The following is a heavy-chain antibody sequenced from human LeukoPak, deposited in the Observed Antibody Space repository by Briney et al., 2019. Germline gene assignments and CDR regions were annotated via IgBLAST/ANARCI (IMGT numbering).Heavy chain of an antibody. CDR2: INPNSGGT. D-gene: IGHD3-10*01. V-gene: IGHV1-2*02. CDR1: GYTFTGYY. J-gene: IGHJ3*02. CDR3: ARAERAVRVRAAFDI. Sequence: ASVKVSCKASGYTFTGYYMHWVRQAPGQGLEWMGWINPNSGGTNYAQKFQGRVTMTRDTSISTAYMELSRLRSDDTAVYYCARAERAVRVRAAFDIWGQGTMVTVSS.